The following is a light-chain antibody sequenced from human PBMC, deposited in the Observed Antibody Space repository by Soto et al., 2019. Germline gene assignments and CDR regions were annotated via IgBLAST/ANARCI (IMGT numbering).Light chain of an antibody. Sequence: VLTQPASVSGSPGQSITISCTGTSSDVGGYNYVSWYQQHPGKAPKLMIYEVSNRPSGVSNRFSGSKSGNTASLTISGLQAEDEADYYCSSYTSSSTVVFGGGTKVTV. CDR1: SSDVGGYNY. CDR2: EVS. J-gene: IGLJ2*01. CDR3: SSYTSSSTVV. V-gene: IGLV2-14*01.